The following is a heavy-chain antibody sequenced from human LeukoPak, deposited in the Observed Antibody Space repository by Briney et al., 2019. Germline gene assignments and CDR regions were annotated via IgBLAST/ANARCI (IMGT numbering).Heavy chain of an antibody. D-gene: IGHD1-1*01. CDR2: VFYNGDT. CDR3: ARDSMRIQTGTTP. J-gene: IGHJ5*02. CDR1: GGSIIISGYY. V-gene: IGHV4-39*07. Sequence: PSETLSLTCAVSGGSIIISGYYWARIRQPPGKGLEWIGSVFYNGDTYYNPSLRSRVTISVDTSKNQFSLTLNSVTAADTAVYYCARDSMRIQTGTTPWGQGTLVTVSS.